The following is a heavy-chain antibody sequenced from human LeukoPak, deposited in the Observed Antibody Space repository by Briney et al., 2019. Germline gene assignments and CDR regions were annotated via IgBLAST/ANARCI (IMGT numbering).Heavy chain of an antibody. CDR3: ARSPGGTYCYYYMDV. CDR1: GFTFSSYE. D-gene: IGHD2-8*02. V-gene: IGHV3-21*01. J-gene: IGHJ6*03. CDR2: ISSRSTYI. Sequence: GGSLRLSCAASGFTFSSYEMNWVRQAPGKGLEWVSSISSRSTYIYYADSMKGRFTISRDNAKNSLYLQMNSLRAEDTAVYYCARSPGGTYCYYYMDVWGKGTTVTVSS.